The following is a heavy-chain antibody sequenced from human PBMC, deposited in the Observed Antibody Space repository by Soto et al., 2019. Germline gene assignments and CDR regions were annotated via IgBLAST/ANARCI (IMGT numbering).Heavy chain of an antibody. CDR1: GYTFTSYA. CDR2: IIPIFGTA. J-gene: IGHJ6*02. Sequence: ASVKVSCKASGYTFTSYAISWVRQAPGQGLEWMGGIIPIFGTANYAQKFQGRVTITADESTSTAYMELSSLRSEDTAVYYCARDQDSGYVINLLYFYNMDVCGQGTTVTVSS. V-gene: IGHV1-69*13. D-gene: IGHD5-12*01. CDR3: ARDQDSGYVINLLYFYNMDV.